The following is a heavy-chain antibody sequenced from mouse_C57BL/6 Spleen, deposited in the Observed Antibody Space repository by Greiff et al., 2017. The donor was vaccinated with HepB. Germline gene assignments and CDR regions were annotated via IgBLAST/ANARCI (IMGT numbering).Heavy chain of an antibody. CDR2: ISSGGDYI. J-gene: IGHJ2*01. V-gene: IGHV5-9-1*02. CDR1: GFTFSSYA. Sequence: EVHLVESGEGLVKPGGSLKLSCAASGFTFSSYAMSWVRQTPEKRLEWVAYISSGGDYIYYADTVKGRFTISRDNARNTLYLQMSSLKSEDTAMYYCTRGPNYYGNYDYWGQGTTLTVSS. CDR3: TRGPNYYGNYDY. D-gene: IGHD2-1*01.